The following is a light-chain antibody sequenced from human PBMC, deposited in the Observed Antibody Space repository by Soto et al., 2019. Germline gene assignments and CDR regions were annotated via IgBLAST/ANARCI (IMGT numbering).Light chain of an antibody. Sequence: DIQLTQSPSSLPASVGDRVTITCRTSQGISNDLKWYQQKRGKAPNLLIYAASTLQSGVPSRFSGSGSGTDFTLTISSLQPEDFATYYCQQSYSTPPYTFGQGTKLEIK. CDR2: AAS. CDR1: QGISND. V-gene: IGKV1-39*01. J-gene: IGKJ2*01. CDR3: QQSYSTPPYT.